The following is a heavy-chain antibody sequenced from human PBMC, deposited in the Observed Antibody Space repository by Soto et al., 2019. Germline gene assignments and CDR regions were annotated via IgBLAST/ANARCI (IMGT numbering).Heavy chain of an antibody. CDR3: ARSGLGWNSYAFDI. V-gene: IGHV1-18*01. Sequence: ASVKVSCKASGYTFTSYGISWVRQAPGQGLEWMGWISAYNGNTNYAQKLQGRVTMTTDTSTSTAYMELRSLRYDDTAVYYCARSGLGWNSYAFDIWGQGTMVTVSS. D-gene: IGHD1-7*01. J-gene: IGHJ3*02. CDR1: GYTFTSYG. CDR2: ISAYNGNT.